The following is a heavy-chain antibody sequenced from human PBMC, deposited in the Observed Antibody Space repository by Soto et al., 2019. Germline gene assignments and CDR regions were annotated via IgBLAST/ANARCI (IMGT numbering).Heavy chain of an antibody. V-gene: IGHV3-11*01. D-gene: IGHD4-17*01. CDR1: GFTFSDYY. J-gene: IGHJ3*02. Sequence: QVQLVESGGGLVKPGGSLRLSCAASGFTFSDYYLSWIRQAPGKGLEWVSYISSSGSTIYYADSVKGRFTISRDNAKNALCLQMNSLRAEDTAVYYCARDPARVTSGAFDIWGQGTMVTVSS. CDR2: ISSSGSTI. CDR3: ARDPARVTSGAFDI.